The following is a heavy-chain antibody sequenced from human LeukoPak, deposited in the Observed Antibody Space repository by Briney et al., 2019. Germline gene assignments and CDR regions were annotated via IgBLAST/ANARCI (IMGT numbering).Heavy chain of an antibody. CDR1: GGSFSGYY. D-gene: IGHD5-12*01. CDR2: INHSGST. V-gene: IGHV4-34*01. J-gene: IGHJ4*02. Sequence: PSETLSLTCAVYGGSFSGYYWSWIRQPPGKGLERIGEINHSGSTNYNPSLKSRVTISVDTSKNQFSLKLSSVTAADTAVYYCASSIVATMTGRRIYFDYWGQGTLVTVPS. CDR3: ASSIVATMTGRRIYFDY.